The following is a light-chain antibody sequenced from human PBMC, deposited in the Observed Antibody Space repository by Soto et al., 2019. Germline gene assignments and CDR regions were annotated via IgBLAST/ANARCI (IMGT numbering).Light chain of an antibody. CDR1: QGISNY. V-gene: IGKV1-27*01. CDR2: AAS. Sequence: DIQMTQSQSSLSASVRDRVTITCRASQGISNYLAWYQQKPGKVPKLLIYAASTLQSGVPSRFSGSGSGTDFTLTISSLQPEDVATYYFQKYNSTPWTFGQGTKVEIK. J-gene: IGKJ1*01. CDR3: QKYNSTPWT.